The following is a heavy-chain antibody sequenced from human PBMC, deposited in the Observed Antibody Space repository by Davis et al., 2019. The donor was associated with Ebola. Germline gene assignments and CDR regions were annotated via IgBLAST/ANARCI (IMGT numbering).Heavy chain of an antibody. CDR3: ARTTRDSGWFLDY. CDR2: VNDSGST. V-gene: IGHV4-34*01. CDR1: GGSFSGSY. D-gene: IGHD6-19*01. Sequence: MPSETLSLTCAVYGGSFSGSYWSWIRQSPEKGLEWIGEVNDSGSTNYSPSLKSRVTLSVDTSKNQFSLKLTSVTAADTAAYYCARTTRDSGWFLDYWGQRILVTVSS. J-gene: IGHJ4*02.